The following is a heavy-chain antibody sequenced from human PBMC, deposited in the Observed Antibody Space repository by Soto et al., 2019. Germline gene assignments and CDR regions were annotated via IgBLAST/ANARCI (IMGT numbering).Heavy chain of an antibody. J-gene: IGHJ4*02. CDR1: GFTFSSYA. CDR3: AREMGTIFGVVPSFYFDY. D-gene: IGHD3-3*01. V-gene: IGHV3-30-3*01. CDR2: ISYDGSNK. Sequence: PGGSLRLSCAASGFTFSSYAMHWVRQAPGKGLEWGAVISYDGSNKYYADSVKGRFTISRDNSKNTLYLQMNSLRAEDTAVYYCAREMGTIFGVVPSFYFDYWGQGTLVTVSS.